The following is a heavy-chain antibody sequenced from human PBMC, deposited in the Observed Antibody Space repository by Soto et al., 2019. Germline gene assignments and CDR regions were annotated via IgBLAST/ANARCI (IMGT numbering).Heavy chain of an antibody. J-gene: IGHJ6*02. Sequence: GGSLRLSCAASGFTFSSYSMNWVRQDPGKGLERVSSISSSGSYTYYADSVKGRFTISRDNAKNSLYLQMNSLRAEDTAVYYCARLIIGSSWNYYYYGMDVWGQGTTVTVSS. CDR3: ARLIIGSSWNYYYYGMDV. D-gene: IGHD6-13*01. V-gene: IGHV3-21*01. CDR2: ISSSGSYT. CDR1: GFTFSSYS.